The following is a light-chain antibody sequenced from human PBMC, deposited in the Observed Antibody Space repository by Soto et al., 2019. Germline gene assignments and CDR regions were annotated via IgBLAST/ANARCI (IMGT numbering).Light chain of an antibody. V-gene: IGKV3-15*01. CDR3: QQYNNWPPSIT. Sequence: EIVMTQSPATLSVSPGERATVSCRASQSVSSNLAWYQQKPGQAPRLLIYGASTRATGIPARFSGSGSGTEFTLTINSLQSEDSAVYYCQQYNNWPPSITFGQGTRLEIK. CDR2: GAS. CDR1: QSVSSN. J-gene: IGKJ5*01.